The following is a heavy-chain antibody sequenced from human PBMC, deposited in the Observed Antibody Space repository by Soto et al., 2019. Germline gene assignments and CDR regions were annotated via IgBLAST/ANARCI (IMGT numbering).Heavy chain of an antibody. Sequence: PGGSPRLSCAASGFSFGSYAMHWVRQAPGKGLEWVAVISYDGSNKYYADSVKGRFTISRDNSKNTLYLQMNSLRAEDTAVYYCARDLASLDFWSGYPLGLFDYWGQGTLVTVSP. CDR1: GFSFGSYA. V-gene: IGHV3-30-3*01. CDR3: ARDLASLDFWSGYPLGLFDY. D-gene: IGHD3-3*01. J-gene: IGHJ4*02. CDR2: ISYDGSNK.